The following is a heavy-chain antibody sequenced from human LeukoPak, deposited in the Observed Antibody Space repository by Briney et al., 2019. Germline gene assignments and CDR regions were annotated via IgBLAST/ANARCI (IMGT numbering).Heavy chain of an antibody. J-gene: IGHJ4*02. CDR1: GGSFSGYY. CDR3: ARGIGGYFDY. Sequence: SETLSLTCAVYGGSFSGYYWSWIRQPPGKGLEWIGEINHSVSTNSHPSLKSRVTISVDTSKNQFSLKLSSVTAADTAVYYCARGIGGYFDYWGQGTLVTVSS. V-gene: IGHV4-34*01. D-gene: IGHD2-15*01. CDR2: INHSVST.